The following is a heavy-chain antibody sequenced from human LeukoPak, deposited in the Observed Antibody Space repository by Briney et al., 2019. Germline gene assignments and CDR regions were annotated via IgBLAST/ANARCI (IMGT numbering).Heavy chain of an antibody. J-gene: IGHJ4*02. CDR2: ISYDGSNK. Sequence: GGSLRLSCAASGFTFSNYWMHWVRQVPGKGLEWVAVISYDGSNKYYADSVKGRFTISRDNSKNTLYLQMNSLRAEDTAVYYCARSGGTYYFDYWGQGTLVTVSS. V-gene: IGHV3-30*03. CDR1: GFTFSNYW. CDR3: ARSGGTYYFDY. D-gene: IGHD1-1*01.